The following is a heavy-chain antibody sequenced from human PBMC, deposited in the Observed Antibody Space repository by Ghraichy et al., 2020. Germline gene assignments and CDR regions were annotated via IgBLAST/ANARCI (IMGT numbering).Heavy chain of an antibody. CDR3: GTELWFWEFATGWFDP. V-gene: IGHV3-23*01. D-gene: IGHD3-10*01. J-gene: IGHJ5*02. CDR2: ISGSGGST. Sequence: GGSLRLSCAASGFTFSSSAMSWVRQAPGKGLEWVSAISGSGGSTYYADSVKGRFTISRDNSKNPLYLQMNSLRAEDTAVYYCGTELWFWEFATGWFDPWGQGTLVTVSS. CDR1: GFTFSSSA.